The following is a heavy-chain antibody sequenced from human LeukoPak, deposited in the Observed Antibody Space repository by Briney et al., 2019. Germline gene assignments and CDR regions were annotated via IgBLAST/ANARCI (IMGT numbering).Heavy chain of an antibody. J-gene: IGHJ4*02. Sequence: SETLSLTCTVSGDSISTYYWSWIRQPPRKGLEWIGYVYYSGSTTYNPSLKSRVTISVDTSKNQFSLKLTSVTAADTAVYYCARASGSSYVVFFFDYWGQGTLVTVSS. V-gene: IGHV4-59*01. CDR3: ARASGSSYVVFFFDY. CDR2: VYYSGST. CDR1: GDSISTYY. D-gene: IGHD3-10*01.